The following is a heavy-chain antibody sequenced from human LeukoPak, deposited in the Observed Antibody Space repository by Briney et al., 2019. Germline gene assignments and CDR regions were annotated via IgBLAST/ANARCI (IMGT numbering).Heavy chain of an antibody. CDR1: GGSFSGYY. J-gene: IGHJ6*03. V-gene: IGHV4-34*01. D-gene: IGHD3-3*01. Sequence: KPSKTLSLTCAVYGGSFSGYYWSWIRQPPGKGLEWIGEINHSGSTNYNPSLKSRVTISVDTSKNQFSLKLSSVTAADTAVYYCARGRDFWSGYYTGYYYYYMDVWGKGTTVTVSS. CDR2: INHSGST. CDR3: ARGRDFWSGYYTGYYYYYMDV.